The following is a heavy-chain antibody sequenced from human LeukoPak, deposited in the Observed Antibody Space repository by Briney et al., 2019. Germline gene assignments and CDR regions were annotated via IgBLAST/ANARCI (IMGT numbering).Heavy chain of an antibody. Sequence: GGSLRLSCAASGFTFSSYGMHWGRQAPGKGLEWVAFIRYDGSNKYYADSVKGRLTISRDNSKNTLYLQMNSLRAEDTAVYYCANTPWNAETALACWGQGTLVTVSS. V-gene: IGHV3-30*02. CDR1: GFTFSSYG. CDR3: ANTPWNAETALAC. D-gene: IGHD3/OR15-3a*01. J-gene: IGHJ4*02. CDR2: IRYDGSNK.